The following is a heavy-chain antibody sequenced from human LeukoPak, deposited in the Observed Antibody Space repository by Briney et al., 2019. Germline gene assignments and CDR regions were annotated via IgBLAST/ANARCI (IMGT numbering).Heavy chain of an antibody. CDR3: ARLIYYDSINAPYYFDY. V-gene: IGHV4-39*07. CDR1: GGSISSSSYY. Sequence: PSETLSLTCTVSGGSISSSSYYWGWIRQPPGKGLEWIGSIYYSGSTYYNPSLKSRVTISVDTSKNQFSLKLSSVTAADTAVYYCARLIYYDSINAPYYFDYWGQGTLVTVSS. CDR2: IYYSGST. D-gene: IGHD3-22*01. J-gene: IGHJ4*02.